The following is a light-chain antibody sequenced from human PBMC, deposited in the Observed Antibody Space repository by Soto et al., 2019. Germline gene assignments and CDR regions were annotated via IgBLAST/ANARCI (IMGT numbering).Light chain of an antibody. Sequence: QAVVTQSPSASASLGASVKLTYTLSSGHSSYAIAWHQQQPEKGPRYLMKLDSDGSHTKGDAIPDRFLGSSSGAERYLTISRLQSEDEADYYCQTLGTGIHVVFGGGTKLTVL. CDR3: QTLGTGIHVV. V-gene: IGLV4-69*01. CDR1: SGHSSYA. CDR2: LDSDGSH. J-gene: IGLJ2*01.